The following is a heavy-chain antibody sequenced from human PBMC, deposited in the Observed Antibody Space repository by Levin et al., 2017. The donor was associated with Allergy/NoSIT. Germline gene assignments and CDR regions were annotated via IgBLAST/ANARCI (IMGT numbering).Heavy chain of an antibody. CDR2: IIPIFGTA. J-gene: IGHJ4*02. Sequence: SVKVSCKVSGGTFSNYAISWVRQAPGQGLEWMGGIIPIFGTANYAQKFQGRVTITADESTSTAYMELSSLRSEDTTVYYCARVRAYYYGSGSYYDYWGQGTLVTVTS. V-gene: IGHV1-69*13. D-gene: IGHD3-10*01. CDR1: GGTFSNYA. CDR3: ARVRAYYYGSGSYYDY.